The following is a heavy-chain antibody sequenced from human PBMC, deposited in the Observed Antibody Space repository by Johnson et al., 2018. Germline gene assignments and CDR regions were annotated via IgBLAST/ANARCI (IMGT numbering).Heavy chain of an antibody. CDR2: ISYDGSNK. J-gene: IGHJ1*01. CDR3: AKSRPYYYESADFQH. CDR1: GFTFSSYG. Sequence: QVQLVESGGGVVQPGRSLRLSCAASGFTFSSYGMHWVRQAPGKGLEWVAVISYDGSNKYYAYSVKGRFTISRDNSKNTLYLQMNNLRAEDTAVYYCAKSRPYYYESADFQHWGQGTLVTVS. D-gene: IGHD3-22*01. V-gene: IGHV3-30*18.